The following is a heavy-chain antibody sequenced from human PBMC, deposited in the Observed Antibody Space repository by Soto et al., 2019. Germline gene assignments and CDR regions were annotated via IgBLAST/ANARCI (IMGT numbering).Heavy chain of an antibody. CDR2: INAGNGNT. Sequence: QVQLVQSGAEEKKPGASVKVSCKASGYTFTSYAMHWVRQAPGQRREWMGWINAGNGNTKYSQKFQGRVTITRDTSASTAYMELSSLTSADTAVYYCARAVGGPTSNLDYWGQGTLVTVSS. J-gene: IGHJ4*02. D-gene: IGHD3-16*01. CDR3: ARAVGGPTSNLDY. CDR1: GYTFTSYA. V-gene: IGHV1-3*05.